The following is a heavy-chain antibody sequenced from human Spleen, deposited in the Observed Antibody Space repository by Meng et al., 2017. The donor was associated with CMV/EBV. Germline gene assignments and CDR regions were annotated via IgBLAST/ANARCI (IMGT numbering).Heavy chain of an antibody. V-gene: IGHV3-53*01. CDR2: IYAGGKA. Sequence: GESLKISCAASGLTVSSNYMTWVRQAPGKGLECVSVIYAGGKANYAASVKGRFTISRDSSKNTLSLQMDSLRVEDSAVYYCASGYPVYGMDVWGQGTTVTVSS. D-gene: IGHD2-2*03. CDR1: GLTVSSNY. CDR3: ASGYPVYGMDV. J-gene: IGHJ6*02.